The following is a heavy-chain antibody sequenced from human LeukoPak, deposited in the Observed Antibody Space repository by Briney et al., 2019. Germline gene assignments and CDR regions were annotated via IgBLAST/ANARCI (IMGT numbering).Heavy chain of an antibody. CDR1: GFRFGSDW. CDR3: ARGRRDSSSAFWFDP. CDR2: INPDGSEK. Sequence: PGGSLRLSCAASGFRFGSDWMSWVRQAPGKGLEWVANINPDGSEKYYVDSVKGRFTISRDNDKNSLYLRLNSLRADDTAVYYCARGRRDSSSAFWFDPWGQGTLVTVSS. V-gene: IGHV3-7*01. J-gene: IGHJ5*02. D-gene: IGHD6-6*01.